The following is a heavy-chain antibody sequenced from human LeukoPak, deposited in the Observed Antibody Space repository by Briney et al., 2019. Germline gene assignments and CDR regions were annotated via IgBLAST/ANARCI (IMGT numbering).Heavy chain of an antibody. CDR2: INHSGST. V-gene: IGHV4-34*01. CDR3: ARVAGYCSGGSCRTRFDP. D-gene: IGHD2-15*01. J-gene: IGHJ5*02. CDR1: GGSFSGYY. Sequence: SETLSLTCAVYGGSFSGYYWSWIRQPPGKGLEWIGEINHSGSTNCNPSLKSRVTISVDTSKNQFSLKLSSVTAADTAVYYCARVAGYCSGGSCRTRFDPWGQGTLVTVSS.